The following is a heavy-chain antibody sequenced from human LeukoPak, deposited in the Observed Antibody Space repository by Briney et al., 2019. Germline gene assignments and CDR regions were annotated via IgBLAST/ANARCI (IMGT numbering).Heavy chain of an antibody. D-gene: IGHD6-13*01. V-gene: IGHV3-23*01. CDR1: GFTFSSYA. J-gene: IGHJ4*02. Sequence: PGGSLRLSCAASGFTFSSYAMSWVRQAPGKGLEWVSAISGSGGSTYYADSVKGRFTISRDNSKNTLYLQMNSLRAEDTAVYYCAGDGGSSWYGAPLYYFDYWGQGTLVTVSS. CDR2: ISGSGGST. CDR3: AGDGGSSWYGAPLYYFDY.